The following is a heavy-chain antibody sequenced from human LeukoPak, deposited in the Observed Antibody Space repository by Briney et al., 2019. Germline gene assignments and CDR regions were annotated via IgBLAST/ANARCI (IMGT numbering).Heavy chain of an antibody. D-gene: IGHD4-17*01. CDR1: GFTFSSYS. CDR3: AGAEDGDYHPGDY. CDR2: ISSRSGTI. V-gene: IGHV3-48*02. Sequence: GGSLRLSCAAAGFTFSSYSMNWVRQAPGKGLEWVSFISSRSGTIYYADSVKGRFTISRDNAKNSLYLQMNSLRDEDTAVYYCAGAEDGDYHPGDYWGQGTLVTVSS. J-gene: IGHJ4*02.